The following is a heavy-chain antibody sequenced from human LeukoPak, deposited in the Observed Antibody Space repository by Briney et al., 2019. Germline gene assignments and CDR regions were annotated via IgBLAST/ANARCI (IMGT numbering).Heavy chain of an antibody. J-gene: IGHJ4*02. D-gene: IGHD2/OR15-2a*01. CDR3: ARVRNTYYFDY. CDR2: INHSGST. Sequence: KPSETLSLTCAVYGGSFSGYCWSWIRQPPGKGLEWIGEINHSGSTNYNPSLKSRVTISVDTSKNQFSLKLSSVTAADTAVYYCARVRNTYYFDYWGQGTLVTVSS. CDR1: GGSFSGYC. V-gene: IGHV4-34*01.